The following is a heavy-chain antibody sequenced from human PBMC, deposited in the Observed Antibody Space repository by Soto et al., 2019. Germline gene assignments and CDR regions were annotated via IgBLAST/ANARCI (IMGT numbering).Heavy chain of an antibody. CDR2: IYYSGST. CDR3: AGKYSSSWRYYYGIDV. J-gene: IGHJ6*02. Sequence: SETLSLRCTVSGGSVSSGSYYWIWILQPPGKGLEWIGYIYYSGSTNYNPSLKSRVTISVDTSKNQFSLKLSSVTAADTAVYYCAGKYSSSWRYYYGIDVWGQGTTVTVS. V-gene: IGHV4-61*01. CDR1: GGSVSSGSYY. D-gene: IGHD6-13*01.